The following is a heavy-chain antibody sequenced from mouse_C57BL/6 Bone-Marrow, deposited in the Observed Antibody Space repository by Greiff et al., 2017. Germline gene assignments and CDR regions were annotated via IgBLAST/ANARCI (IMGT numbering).Heavy chain of an antibody. J-gene: IGHJ4*01. Sequence: QVQLKESGPGLVQPSQSLSITCTVSGFSLTSYGVHWVRQPPGKGLEWLGVIWSGGSTDYNAAFISRLSISKDNSTSQVFFKMNSLQADDTAIYYCAKGSYYDYPGYYAMDYWGKGTSVTVSS. CDR3: AKGSYYDYPGYYAMDY. D-gene: IGHD2-4*01. V-gene: IGHV2-4*01. CDR2: IWSGGST. CDR1: GFSLTSYG.